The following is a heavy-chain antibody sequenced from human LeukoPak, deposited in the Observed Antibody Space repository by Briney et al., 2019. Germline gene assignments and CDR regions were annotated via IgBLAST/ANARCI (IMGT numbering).Heavy chain of an antibody. D-gene: IGHD6-13*01. V-gene: IGHV1-69*01. CDR2: IIPIFGTA. Sequence: ASVKVSCKASGGTFSSYAISWVRQAPGQGLEWMGGIIPIFGTANYAQKFQGRVTITADESTSTAYMELSSLRSGDTAVYYCARERQGIAAALYYWGQGTLVTVSS. J-gene: IGHJ4*02. CDR3: ARERQGIAAALYY. CDR1: GGTFSSYA.